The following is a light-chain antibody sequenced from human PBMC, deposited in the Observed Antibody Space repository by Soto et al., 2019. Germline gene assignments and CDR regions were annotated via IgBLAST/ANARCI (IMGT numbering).Light chain of an antibody. CDR3: QQFNASPLT. CDR1: QGISDY. CDR2: GAS. J-gene: IGKJ4*01. V-gene: IGKV1-9*01. Sequence: DIQLTQSPSFLSASVGDRVTISCRASQGISDYLAWYQQKPGKAPKLLIYGASTLQSGVPSRFSGSSSGTEFTLTISRLQPEDFATYCWQQFNASPLTFGGGTKLEIK.